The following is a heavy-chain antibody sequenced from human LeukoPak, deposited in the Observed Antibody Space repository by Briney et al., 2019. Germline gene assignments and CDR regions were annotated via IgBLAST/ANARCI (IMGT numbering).Heavy chain of an antibody. Sequence: ASVKVSCKASGYTFTSYYMHWVRQAPGQGLEWMGIINPSDGSTSYAQKFQGRVTMTRDMSTSTVYMYYCARVRSPVYDILTGKYYFDYWGQGTLVTVSS. V-gene: IGHV1-46*01. CDR1: GYTFTSYY. D-gene: IGHD3-9*01. CDR3: GKYYFDY. J-gene: IGHJ4*02. CDR2: INPSDGST.